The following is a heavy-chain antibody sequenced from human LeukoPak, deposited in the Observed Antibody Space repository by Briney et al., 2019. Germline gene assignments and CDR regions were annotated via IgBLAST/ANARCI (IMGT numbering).Heavy chain of an antibody. CDR2: ISSSSSYI. Sequence: GGSLRLSCAASGFTFSSYSMNWVRQAPGKGLEWVSSISSSSSYIYYADSVKGRFTISRDNAKNSLYLQMNSLRAEDTAVYYCARDRVAWYAVNWSDPWGQGTLVTVSS. CDR3: ARDRVAWYAVNWSDP. D-gene: IGHD2-8*01. V-gene: IGHV3-21*01. CDR1: GFTFSSYS. J-gene: IGHJ5*02.